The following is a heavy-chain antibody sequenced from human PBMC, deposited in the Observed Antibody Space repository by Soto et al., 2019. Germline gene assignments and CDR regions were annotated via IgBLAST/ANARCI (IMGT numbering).Heavy chain of an antibody. CDR1: GGSISSYY. D-gene: IGHD6-13*01. J-gene: IGHJ4*02. CDR2: IYCSGST. Sequence: SETLSLTCTVSGGSISSYYWSWIRQPPGKGLEWIGYIYCSGSTNYNPSLKSRVTISVDTSKNQFSLKLSSVTAADTAVYYCARATLPAAGTRYFDYRGQGTLVTVSS. V-gene: IGHV4-59*08. CDR3: ARATLPAAGTRYFDY.